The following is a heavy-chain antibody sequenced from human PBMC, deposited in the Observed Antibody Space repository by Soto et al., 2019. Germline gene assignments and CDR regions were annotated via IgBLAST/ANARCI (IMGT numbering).Heavy chain of an antibody. V-gene: IGHV3-23*01. CDR1: GFTFSSYS. D-gene: IGHD3-22*01. CDR2: ISGSGGRT. CDR3: VRGDGDYHDGNGYLGRH. Sequence: TWGSLRLSCSASGFTFSSYSISSVRQAPGKGLEWVSAISGSGGRTYYADSVKGRFTISRDNSKNTLYLQMSSLRAEDTAVYYCVRGDGDYHDGNGYLGRHWGQGTLVTVSS. J-gene: IGHJ4*02.